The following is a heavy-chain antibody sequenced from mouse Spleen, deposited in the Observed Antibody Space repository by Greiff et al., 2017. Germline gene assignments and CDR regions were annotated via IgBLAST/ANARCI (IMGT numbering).Heavy chain of an antibody. V-gene: IGHV1-4*01. D-gene: IGHD1-1*01. CDR2: INPSSGYT. CDR1: GYTFTSYT. Sequence: VKLQQSGAELARPGASVKMSCKASGYTFTSYTMHWVKQRPGQGLEWIGYINPSSGYTKYNQKFKDKATLTADKSSSTAYMQLSSLTSEDSAVYYCARPYGSSYGAMDYWGQGTSVTVSS. CDR3: ARPYGSSYGAMDY. J-gene: IGHJ4*01.